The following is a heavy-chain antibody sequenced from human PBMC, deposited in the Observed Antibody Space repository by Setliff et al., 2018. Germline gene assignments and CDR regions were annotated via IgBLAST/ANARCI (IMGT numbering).Heavy chain of an antibody. CDR3: ANEHGTTVTVENYHYYMDV. D-gene: IGHD4-4*01. Sequence: SVKVSCKASGGTFSSYGISWVRQAPGQGLEWMGGTIPIFGTTDYAQKFQGRVTINADESTSTAYMELSSLKSEDTAVYYCANEHGTTVTVENYHYYMDVWGKGTTVTVS. CDR1: GGTFSSYG. J-gene: IGHJ6*03. V-gene: IGHV1-69*13. CDR2: TIPIFGTT.